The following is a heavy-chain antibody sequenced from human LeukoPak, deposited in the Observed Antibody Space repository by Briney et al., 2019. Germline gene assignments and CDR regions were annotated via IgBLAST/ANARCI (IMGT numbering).Heavy chain of an antibody. CDR3: VKGGWGDY. J-gene: IGHJ4*02. D-gene: IGHD3-16*01. V-gene: IGHV3-23*01. CDR1: GFTFSSYA. CDR2: ISGSGVTT. Sequence: GSLRLSCAASGFTFSSYAVRWVRQAPGKGLDWVLGISGSGVTTYYTDSVKGRFTISRDNSKNTLYLQMNSLRVEDTAIYYCVKGGWGDYWGQGTLVTVSS.